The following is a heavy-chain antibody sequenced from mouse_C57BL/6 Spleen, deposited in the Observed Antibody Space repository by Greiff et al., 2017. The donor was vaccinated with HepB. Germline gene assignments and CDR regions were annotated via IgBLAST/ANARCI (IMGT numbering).Heavy chain of an antibody. CDR1: GYSITSGYY. J-gene: IGHJ3*01. D-gene: IGHD2-2*01. CDR3: ARLYGSY. Sequence: EVKLVESGPGLVKPSQSLSLTCSVTGYSITSGYYWNWIRQFPGNKLEWMGYISYDGSNNYNPSLKNRISITRDTSKNQFFLKLNSVTTEDTATYYCARLYGSYWGQGTLVTVSA. CDR2: ISYDGSN. V-gene: IGHV3-6*01.